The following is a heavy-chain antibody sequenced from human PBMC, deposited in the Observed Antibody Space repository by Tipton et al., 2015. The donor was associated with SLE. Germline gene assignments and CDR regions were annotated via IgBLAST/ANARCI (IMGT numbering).Heavy chain of an antibody. J-gene: IGHJ4*02. CDR2: VDPEDGET. Sequence: QSGAEVKKPGATMKISCKLSGDTFSDYNMHWVQQAPGKGLEWVGLVDPEDGETIYAEKFQGRVTITADTSTDTADMVLSSLRSEDTAVYFCTIESRLLRFLEVWGQGTPVTVSS. CDR1: GDTFSDYN. CDR3: TIESRLLRFLEV. V-gene: IGHV1-69-2*01. D-gene: IGHD3-3*01.